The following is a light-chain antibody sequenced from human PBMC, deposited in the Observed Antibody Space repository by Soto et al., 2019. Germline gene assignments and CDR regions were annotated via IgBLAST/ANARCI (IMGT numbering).Light chain of an antibody. V-gene: IGKV3-11*01. CDR2: EAS. Sequence: EIVLTQSPATLSLSPGERATLSCRASQSVSSYLAWYQQKPGQAPRLLIYEASNRATGIPARFSGSGSGTDFTLTISSLEPEDFAVYYCQQYGSSPATVGQGTKVDIK. J-gene: IGKJ1*01. CDR1: QSVSSY. CDR3: QQYGSSPAT.